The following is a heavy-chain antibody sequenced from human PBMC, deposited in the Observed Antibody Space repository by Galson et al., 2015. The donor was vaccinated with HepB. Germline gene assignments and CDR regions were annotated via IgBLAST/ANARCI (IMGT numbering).Heavy chain of an antibody. V-gene: IGHV3-33*01. CDR1: GFPFSDYG. CDR2: IWYDGSQK. CDR3: VRDSGLYGLDV. D-gene: IGHD6-19*01. J-gene: IGHJ6*02. Sequence: PRLSCATSGFPFSDYGMHWVRQAPGKGLEWLAVIWYDGSQKFHEDSVEGRFTISRDNSKNMLFLQMDSLRVDDTAVYFCVRDSGLYGLDVWGQGTRVTVSS.